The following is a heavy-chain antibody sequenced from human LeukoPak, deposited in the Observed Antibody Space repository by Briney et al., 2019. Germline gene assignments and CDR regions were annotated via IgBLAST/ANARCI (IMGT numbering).Heavy chain of an antibody. CDR2: INPNSGGT. CDR1: GYTFTGYY. V-gene: IGHV1-2*02. Sequence: ASVKVSCKASGYTFTGYYMHWVRQAPGQGLEWMGWINPNSGGTNCAQKFQGRVTMTRDTSISTAYMELSRLRSDDTAVYYCARETVDSSGYQQPEPDAFDIWGQGTMVTVSS. J-gene: IGHJ3*02. CDR3: ARETVDSSGYQQPEPDAFDI. D-gene: IGHD3-22*01.